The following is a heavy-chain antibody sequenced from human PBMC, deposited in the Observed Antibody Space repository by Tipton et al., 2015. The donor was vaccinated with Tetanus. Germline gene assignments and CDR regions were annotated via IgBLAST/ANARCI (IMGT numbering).Heavy chain of an antibody. Sequence: LRLSCAASGFTFSSYWMSWVRQAPGKGLEWVANIKQDGSEKYYVDSVKGRFTISRDNAKNSLYLQMNSLRAEDTAVYYCARETTVSIAAARYYYYGMDVWGQGTTVTVSS. CDR2: IKQDGSEK. CDR3: ARETTVSIAAARYYYYGMDV. D-gene: IGHD6-13*01. V-gene: IGHV3-7*01. J-gene: IGHJ6*02. CDR1: GFTFSSYW.